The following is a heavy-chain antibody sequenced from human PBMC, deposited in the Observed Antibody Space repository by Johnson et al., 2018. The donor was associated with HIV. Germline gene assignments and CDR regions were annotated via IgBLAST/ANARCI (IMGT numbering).Heavy chain of an antibody. J-gene: IGHJ3*02. D-gene: IGHD2-15*01. CDR2: IYSGGNT. CDR1: GFIVSSNY. CDR3: VAEVARGAPHAFDI. V-gene: IGHV3-66*03. Sequence: VQLVESGGGLMQPGGSLRLSCAASGFIVSSNYMSWVRQAPGKGLEWVSIIYSGGNTYYADSVKGRFTISRDNSKNTVSLQMNSLKAEDTALYYCVAEVARGAPHAFDIWGQGTMVTVSS.